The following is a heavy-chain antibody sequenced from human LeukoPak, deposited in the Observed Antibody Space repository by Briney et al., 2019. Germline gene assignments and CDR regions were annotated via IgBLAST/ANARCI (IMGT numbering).Heavy chain of an antibody. CDR3: ARVFRIYFRSSGWYFGY. D-gene: IGHD6-19*01. Sequence: SETLSLTCAVYGGSFSGYYWTWIRQPPGKGLEWIGEINHSGSTNYNPSLKSRVTISVDTSKNQFSLKLSSVTAADTAVYYCARVFRIYFRSSGWYFGYWGQGTLVTVPS. CDR2: INHSGST. J-gene: IGHJ4*02. V-gene: IGHV4-34*01. CDR1: GGSFSGYY.